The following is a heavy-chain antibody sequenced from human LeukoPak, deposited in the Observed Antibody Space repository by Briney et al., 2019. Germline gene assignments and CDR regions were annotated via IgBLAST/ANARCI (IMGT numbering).Heavy chain of an antibody. J-gene: IGHJ4*02. CDR3: ARRAVGATQGSYYFDY. V-gene: IGHV5-51*01. CDR2: IYPGDSDT. Sequence: GESLKISCKGSGYSFTSYWIGWVRQMPGKGLEWMGIIYPGDSDTRYSLSFQGQVTISADKSISTAYLQWSSLKASDTAMYYCARRAVGATQGSYYFDYWGQGTLVTVSS. D-gene: IGHD1-26*01. CDR1: GYSFTSYW.